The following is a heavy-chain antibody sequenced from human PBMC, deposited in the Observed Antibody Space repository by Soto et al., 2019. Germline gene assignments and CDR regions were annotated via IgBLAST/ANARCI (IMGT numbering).Heavy chain of an antibody. CDR2: IIPIFGTA. Sequence: SVKVSCKASGVTFSSYAISWVRQAPGQGLEWMGGIIPIFGTANYAQKFQGRVTITADESTSTAYMELSSLRSEDTAVYYCARVSRQQQLYDYWGQGTLVTVSS. CDR3: ARVSRQQQLYDY. J-gene: IGHJ4*02. CDR1: GVTFSSYA. D-gene: IGHD6-13*01. V-gene: IGHV1-69*13.